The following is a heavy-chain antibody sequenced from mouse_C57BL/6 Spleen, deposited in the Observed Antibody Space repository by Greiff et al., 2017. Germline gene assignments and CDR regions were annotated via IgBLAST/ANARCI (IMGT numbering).Heavy chain of an antibody. J-gene: IGHJ1*03. D-gene: IGHD2-3*01. CDR3: ARPIDGYPWYFDV. CDR1: GVDFSRYW. V-gene: IGHV4-1*01. CDR2: INPDSSTI. Sequence: EASGVDFSRYWMSWVRRAPGKGLEWIGEINPDSSTINYAPSLKDKFIISRDNAKNTLYLQMSKVRSEDTALYYCARPIDGYPWYFDVWGTGTTVTVSS.